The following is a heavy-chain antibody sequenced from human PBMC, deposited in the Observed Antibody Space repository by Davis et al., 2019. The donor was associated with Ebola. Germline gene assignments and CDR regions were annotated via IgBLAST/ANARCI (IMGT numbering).Heavy chain of an antibody. CDR2: INPSGGST. CDR1: GYTFTSYY. Sequence: ASVKVSCKASGYTFTSYYMHWVRQATGQGLEWMGIINPSGGSTSYAQKFQGRVTMTTETSTSTAYMELRSLRSDDTALYYCARGITMVRGEGWFDPWGQGTLVSVSS. D-gene: IGHD3-10*01. V-gene: IGHV1-46*01. J-gene: IGHJ5*02. CDR3: ARGITMVRGEGWFDP.